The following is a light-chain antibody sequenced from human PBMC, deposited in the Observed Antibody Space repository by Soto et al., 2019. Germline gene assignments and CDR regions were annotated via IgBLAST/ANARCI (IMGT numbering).Light chain of an antibody. Sequence: AIQLTQSPSSLSASVGDRVTITCRPSQGISSALAWYQQKPGKPPKVLIYGAYNLQSGVPPRFSGSGSGTDFTLAIRSLQPEDSATYYCIQDINYPWTFGQGTKVDIK. CDR1: QGISSA. V-gene: IGKV1-6*01. CDR2: GAY. J-gene: IGKJ1*01. CDR3: IQDINYPWT.